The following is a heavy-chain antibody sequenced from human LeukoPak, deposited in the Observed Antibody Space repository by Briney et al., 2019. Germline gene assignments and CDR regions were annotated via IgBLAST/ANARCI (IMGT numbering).Heavy chain of an antibody. Sequence: GASVKVSCKASGYSFTGYYMHWVRQVPGQGLEWMGWINSNSGGANYAQKFQDRVTMTRDTSISTAYMELSSLRSDDTAVYYCARAGRVGALETLTYFDYWGQGTLVSVSS. CDR1: GYSFTGYY. CDR3: ARAGRVGALETLTYFDY. D-gene: IGHD1-1*01. J-gene: IGHJ4*02. CDR2: INSNSGGA. V-gene: IGHV1-2*02.